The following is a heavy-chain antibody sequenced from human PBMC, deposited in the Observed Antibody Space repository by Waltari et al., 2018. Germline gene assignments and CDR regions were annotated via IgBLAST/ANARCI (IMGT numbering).Heavy chain of an antibody. CDR2: ISATGDT. D-gene: IGHD5-12*01. CDR1: GGFVLSSH. V-gene: IGHV4-59*02. CDR3: TRGGGYSGFPL. Sequence: QVLLHEPAPGLVKPSGTRSLTCSVSGGFVLSSHWCWIRQPPCKGRAWIGSISATGDTNFNPSLHSRVTMAVDTSKNQFSLKLSSLAPADTAVYYCTRGGGYSGFPLWGQGALVTVPS. J-gene: IGHJ4*02.